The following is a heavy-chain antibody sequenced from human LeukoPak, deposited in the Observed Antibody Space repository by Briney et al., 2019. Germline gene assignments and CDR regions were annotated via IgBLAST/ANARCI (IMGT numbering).Heavy chain of an antibody. CDR3: ARGHYELWY. J-gene: IGHJ1*01. D-gene: IGHD3-16*01. Sequence: GGSLRLSCAASGLTFSDYYMSWIRQAPGKGLEWVSYISSSSSYTNYADSVKGRFTISRDDAKNSLYLQMNSPRAEDTAVYYCARGHYELWYWGQGTLVTVSS. CDR2: ISSSSSYT. V-gene: IGHV3-11*06. CDR1: GLTFSDYY.